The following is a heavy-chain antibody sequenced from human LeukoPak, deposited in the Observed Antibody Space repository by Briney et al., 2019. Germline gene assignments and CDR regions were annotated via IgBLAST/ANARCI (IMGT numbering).Heavy chain of an antibody. D-gene: IGHD5-24*01. CDR3: TRVGYIDEGIDY. CDR1: GFPFSSYW. V-gene: IGHV3-7*04. J-gene: IGHJ4*02. Sequence: GALRLSCVASGFPFSSYWMTWVRQAPGKGLEWVANIKQDGSKKSYVDSVKGRFTISRDNAKNSLYLQMNSLRAEDTAIYYCTRVGYIDEGIDYWGQGTLVTVSS. CDR2: IKQDGSKK.